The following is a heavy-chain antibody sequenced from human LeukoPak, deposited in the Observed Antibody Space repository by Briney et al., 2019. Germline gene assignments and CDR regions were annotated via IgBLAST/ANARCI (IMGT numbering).Heavy chain of an antibody. V-gene: IGHV1-69*01. J-gene: IGHJ5*02. D-gene: IGHD4-17*01. Sequence: SVKVSCKASGGTFINYAINWVRQAPGQGLEWMGGIIPIFGTANYAQKFQGRVTLIADESTSTAYMELSSLRSEDTAVYFCARGGKYGDQSLGWFDPWGQGTLVTVSS. CDR1: GGTFINYA. CDR3: ARGGKYGDQSLGWFDP. CDR2: IIPIFGTA.